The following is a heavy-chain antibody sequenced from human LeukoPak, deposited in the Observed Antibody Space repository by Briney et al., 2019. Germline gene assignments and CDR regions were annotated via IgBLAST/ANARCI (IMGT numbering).Heavy chain of an antibody. CDR1: GGSFSGYY. V-gene: IGHV4-34*01. J-gene: IGHJ3*02. CDR3: ARRFLAYCGGDCYSGAFDI. Sequence: SETLSPTCAVYGGSFSGYYWSWIRQPPGKGLEWIGEINHSGSTNYNPSLKSRVTISVDTSKNQFSLKLSSVTAADTAVYYCARRFLAYCGGDCYSGAFDIWGQGTMVTVSS. CDR2: INHSGST. D-gene: IGHD2-21*01.